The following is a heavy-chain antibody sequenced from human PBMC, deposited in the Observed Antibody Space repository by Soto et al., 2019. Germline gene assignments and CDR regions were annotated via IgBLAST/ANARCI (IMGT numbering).Heavy chain of an antibody. J-gene: IGHJ4*02. D-gene: IGHD3-16*01. CDR1: VFNVMSYW. CDR2: VKEDGSEL. CDR3: ARDIGFDYVN. V-gene: IGHV3-7*01. Sequence: PVGSLRLSCAFSVFNVMSYWMSCVRQAPGKGLEWVASVKEDGSELYYLHSVRGRFSISRDSAGNALHLTMNYLSAEDTGVYFCARDIGFDYVNWGQGIPVTVSS.